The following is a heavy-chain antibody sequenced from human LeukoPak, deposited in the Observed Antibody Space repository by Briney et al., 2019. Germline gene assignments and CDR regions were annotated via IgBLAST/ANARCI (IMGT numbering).Heavy chain of an antibody. CDR3: ARGVGRRYYDSRSAFDI. J-gene: IGHJ3*02. D-gene: IGHD3-22*01. CDR2: INPNSGGT. Sequence: ASVKVSCKASGYIFTGYYMHWVRHAPGQGLEWMGWINPNSGGTNSAQKFQGRVTMTRDTSISTAYMELSSLRSEDTAVYYCARGVGRRYYDSRSAFDIWGQGTMVTVSS. CDR1: GYIFTGYY. V-gene: IGHV1-2*02.